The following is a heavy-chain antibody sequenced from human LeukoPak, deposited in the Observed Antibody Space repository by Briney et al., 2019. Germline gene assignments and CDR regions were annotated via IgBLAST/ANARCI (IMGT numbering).Heavy chain of an antibody. J-gene: IGHJ6*02. CDR3: AKSEPYCSGGSCFFNYYYGMDV. V-gene: IGHV3-23*01. CDR1: GFTFSSYA. CDR2: ISGSGGST. Sequence: GGSLGLSCAASGFTFSSYAMSWVRQAPGKGLEWVSAISGSGGSTYYADSVKGRFTISRDNSKNTLYLQMNSLRAEDTAVYYCAKSEPYCSGGSCFFNYYYGMDVWGQGTTVTVSS. D-gene: IGHD2-15*01.